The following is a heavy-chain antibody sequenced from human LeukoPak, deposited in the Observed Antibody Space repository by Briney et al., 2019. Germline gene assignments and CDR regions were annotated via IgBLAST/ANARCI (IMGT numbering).Heavy chain of an antibody. CDR1: GGSISSYY. V-gene: IGHV4-59*01. CDR2: LYYSGST. Sequence: SETLSLTGTVSGGSISSYYWSWIRQPPGKGLKWIGYLYYSGSTNYNPSLRSLVTISVDTSKNHFSLKLSSVTAADTAVYYCAREIVLADFWSGYYTTSYYMDVWGKGTTVTVSS. D-gene: IGHD3-3*01. J-gene: IGHJ6*03. CDR3: AREIVLADFWSGYYTTSYYMDV.